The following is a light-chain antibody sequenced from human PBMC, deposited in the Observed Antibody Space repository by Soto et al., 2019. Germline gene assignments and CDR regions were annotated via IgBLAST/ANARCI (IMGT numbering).Light chain of an antibody. V-gene: IGKV3-11*01. CDR2: GAS. CDR1: RSIGTY. CDR3: KPRRNWPFT. Sequence: EIVLTQSPATLSLSPGERATLSCRASRSIGTYLAWYQQKPGQAPRLLMYGASNRATGIPARFSGSGSATAFTLTIRSVEPADFAVYYCKPRRNWPFTFGPGTKVDIK. J-gene: IGKJ3*01.